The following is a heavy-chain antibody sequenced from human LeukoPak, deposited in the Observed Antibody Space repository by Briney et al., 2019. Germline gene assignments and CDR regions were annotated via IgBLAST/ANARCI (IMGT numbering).Heavy chain of an antibody. CDR3: ARGSGSGWPLDR. D-gene: IGHD6-19*01. Sequence: GGSLRLSCAASGFTFSSYEMNWVRQAPGKGLEWVSYISSSGSTIYYADSVKGRFTISRDNAKNSLYLQMNSLRAEDTAVYYCARGSGSGWPLDRWGQGALVTVSS. V-gene: IGHV3-48*03. J-gene: IGHJ5*02. CDR2: ISSSGSTI. CDR1: GFTFSSYE.